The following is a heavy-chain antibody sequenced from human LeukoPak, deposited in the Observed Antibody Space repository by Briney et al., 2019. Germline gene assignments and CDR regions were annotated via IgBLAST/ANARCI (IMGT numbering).Heavy chain of an antibody. CDR1: GGSVSSRSYY. D-gene: IGHD3-22*01. CDR2: IYYSGST. CDR3: ARLDSSGYYTLDV. V-gene: IGHV4-39*01. Sequence: PSETLSLTCTVSGGSVSSRSYYWGWIRQPPGKGLEWIGSIYYSGSTYYNPSLKSRVTISADTSKNQFSLKLSSVTASDTAVYYCARLDSSGYYTLDVWGQGTTVTVSS. J-gene: IGHJ6*02.